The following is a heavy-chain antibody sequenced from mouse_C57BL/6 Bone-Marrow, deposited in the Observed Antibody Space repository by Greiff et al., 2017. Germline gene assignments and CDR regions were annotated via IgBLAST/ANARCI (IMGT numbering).Heavy chain of an antibody. Sequence: VHLVESGPGLVAPSQSLSITCTVSGFSLTSYAISWVRQPPGKGLEWLGVIWTGGGTNYNSPLKSRLSISKDNSKSQVFLKMNSLQTDDTARDXCASPTGSWYFDVWGTGTTVTVSS. V-gene: IGHV2-9-1*01. CDR1: GFSLTSYA. CDR2: IWTGGGT. CDR3: ASPTGSWYFDV. D-gene: IGHD4-1*02. J-gene: IGHJ1*03.